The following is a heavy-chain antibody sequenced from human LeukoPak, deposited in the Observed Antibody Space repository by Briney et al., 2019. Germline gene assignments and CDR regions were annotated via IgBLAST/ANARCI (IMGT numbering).Heavy chain of an antibody. J-gene: IGHJ4*02. D-gene: IGHD3-22*01. CDR2: IIPIFGTA. Sequence: GASVKVSCKASGGTFSSYAISWVRQAPGQGLEWMGGIIPIFGTANYAQKFQGRVTITADESTSTAYMELSSLRSEDTAVYYCARGRSPHYYDSREEFDYWGQGTLVTASS. V-gene: IGHV1-69*13. CDR3: ARGRSPHYYDSREEFDY. CDR1: GGTFSSYA.